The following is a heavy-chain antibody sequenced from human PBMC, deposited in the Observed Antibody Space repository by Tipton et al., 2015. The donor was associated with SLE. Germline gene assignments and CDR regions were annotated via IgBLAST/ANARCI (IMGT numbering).Heavy chain of an antibody. CDR3: AGGSSSTRDY. CDR1: GFTFSSYP. CDR2: IYSGGST. V-gene: IGHV3-23*03. J-gene: IGHJ4*02. Sequence: SLRLSCAASGFTFSSYPMTWVRQAPGKGLEWVSVIYSGGSTYYADSVKGRFTISRDDSKNTLYLQINSLRPEDTAVYYCAGGSSSTRDYWGQGTLVTVSS. D-gene: IGHD3-16*01.